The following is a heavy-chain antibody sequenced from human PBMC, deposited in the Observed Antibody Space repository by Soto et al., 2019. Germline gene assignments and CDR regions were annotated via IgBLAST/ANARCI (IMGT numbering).Heavy chain of an antibody. V-gene: IGHV4-31*03. CDR3: ARSVTP. J-gene: IGHJ5*02. Sequence: QVQLQESGPGLVEPSPTLSLTCTVSGGSISSGGYYWGWIRQHPGKGLEWIGYIYSSGSNYYNPSLESRVTISVDTYKNHFSLKLSSVTAADTAVYYCARSVTPWGQGTLVTVSS. D-gene: IGHD3-10*01. CDR2: IYSSGSN. CDR1: GGSISSGGYY.